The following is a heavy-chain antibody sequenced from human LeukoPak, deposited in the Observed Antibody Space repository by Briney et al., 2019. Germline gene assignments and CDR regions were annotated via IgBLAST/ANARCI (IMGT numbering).Heavy chain of an antibody. CDR2: ISWSSGHM. CDR3: ARSVVVVAATPTHFDL. CDR1: GLKFDDYA. V-gene: IGHV3-9*01. Sequence: TGRSLRLSCAASGLKFDDYAMHWVRLGPGKGLEWVSGISWSSGHMDYPDSVKGRFTISRDNAKNSLYLQMDSLRPEDTALYYCARSVVVVAATPTHFDLWGRGTQVTVSS. J-gene: IGHJ2*01. D-gene: IGHD2-15*01.